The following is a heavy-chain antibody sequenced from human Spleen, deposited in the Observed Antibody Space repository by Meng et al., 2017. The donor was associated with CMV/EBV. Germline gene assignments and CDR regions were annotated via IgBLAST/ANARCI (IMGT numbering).Heavy chain of an antibody. Sequence: FCKASADTFRIDKISLVLHAPGQGLEWMGRIISMLRIATDAQKFQGRITMTANTSTSTVYMELSSLRSDDTAVYYCAALPNSWFDPWGQGTLVTVSS. CDR1: ADTFRIDK. V-gene: IGHV1-69*02. CDR3: AALPNSWFDP. CDR2: IISMLRIA. J-gene: IGHJ5*02.